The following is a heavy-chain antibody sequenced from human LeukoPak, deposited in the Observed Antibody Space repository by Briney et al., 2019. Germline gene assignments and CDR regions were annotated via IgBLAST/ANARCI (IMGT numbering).Heavy chain of an antibody. CDR3: ARGVSGSYYVDY. CDR2: VNTDESRT. D-gene: IGHD1-26*01. J-gene: IGHJ4*02. Sequence: GGSLRLSCAASGFTFSSYWMHWVRHAPGKGLVWVSRVNTDESRTNYADSVKGRFTISRDNAKNTVYLQMNSLRAEDTAVYYCARGVSGSYYVDYWGQGTLVTVSS. V-gene: IGHV3-74*01. CDR1: GFTFSSYW.